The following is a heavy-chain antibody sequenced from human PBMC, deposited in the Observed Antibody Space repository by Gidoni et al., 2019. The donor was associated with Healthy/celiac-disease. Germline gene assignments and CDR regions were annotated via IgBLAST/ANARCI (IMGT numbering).Heavy chain of an antibody. CDR2: IRGSGGST. Sequence: EVQLLESGGGLVQPGGSLRLSCAASGFTFSSYAMRWVRQAPGKGLEWVSAIRGSGGSTYYADSVKGRFTISRDNSKNTLYLQMNSLRAEDTAVYYCAKESGITGTPRDYWGQGTLVTVSS. D-gene: IGHD1-7*01. CDR1: GFTFSSYA. V-gene: IGHV3-23*01. CDR3: AKESGITGTPRDY. J-gene: IGHJ4*02.